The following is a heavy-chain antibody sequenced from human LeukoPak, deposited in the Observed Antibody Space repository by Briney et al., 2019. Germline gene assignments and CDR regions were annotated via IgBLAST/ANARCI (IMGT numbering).Heavy chain of an antibody. V-gene: IGHV4-34*01. Sequence: SETLSLTCTVSGGSISSYYWSWIRQPAGKGLEWIGEINHSGSTNYNPSLKSRVTISVDTSENQFSLKLSSVTAADTAVYYCARKGNAVSGMDVWGQGTTVTVSS. J-gene: IGHJ6*02. CDR1: GGSISSYY. D-gene: IGHD4-23*01. CDR2: INHSGST. CDR3: ARKGNAVSGMDV.